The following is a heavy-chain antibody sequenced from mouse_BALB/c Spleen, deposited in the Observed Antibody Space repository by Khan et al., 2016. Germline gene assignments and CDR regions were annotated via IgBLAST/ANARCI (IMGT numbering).Heavy chain of an antibody. CDR3: ARRDDGGGSMDY. D-gene: IGHD2-3*01. Sequence: QVQLQQSGPGLVAPSQSLSITCTVSGFSLTSYGVHWVRQPPGKGLEWLGVIWSDGSTTKNSALKSRLSICKDNSKSQVFLKMNSHHTNATAMYYCARRDDGGGSMDYWAQGTSVTLSS. J-gene: IGHJ4*01. V-gene: IGHV2-6*02. CDR1: GFSLTSYG. CDR2: IWSDGST.